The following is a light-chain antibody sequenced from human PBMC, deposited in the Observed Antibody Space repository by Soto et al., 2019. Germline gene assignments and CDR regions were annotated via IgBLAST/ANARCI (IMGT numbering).Light chain of an antibody. J-gene: IGLJ1*01. V-gene: IGLV2-23*02. Sequence: QSAQTQPASVSGYPGQTITISCTGTSSDIGGYNFVSWYQQHPGKAPKLIIYEVSGRPSGVSNRFSGSKSGNTASLTISGLQAEDEAVYYCCSYAGSTTYLFGTGSKVTLL. CDR2: EVS. CDR1: SSDIGGYNF. CDR3: CSYAGSTTYL.